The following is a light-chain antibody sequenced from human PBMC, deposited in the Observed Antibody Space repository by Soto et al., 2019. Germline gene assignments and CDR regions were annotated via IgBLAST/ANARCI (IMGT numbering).Light chain of an antibody. V-gene: IGKV1-5*01. J-gene: IGKJ2*01. Sequence: DIQMTQSPSTLSASVGDRVTITCRASQIIGSSLAWYQRTPGRAPKLLIYDASTLHTGVPSRFSGSESGTEFTLTISSLQPDDSATYYCQQYYSYSYTFGQGTKVDLK. CDR1: QIIGSS. CDR2: DAS. CDR3: QQYYSYSYT.